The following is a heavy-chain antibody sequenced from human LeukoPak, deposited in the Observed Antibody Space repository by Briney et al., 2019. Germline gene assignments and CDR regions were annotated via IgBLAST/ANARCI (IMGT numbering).Heavy chain of an antibody. D-gene: IGHD3/OR15-3a*01. CDR3: ARDQPWTNGFDI. V-gene: IGHV4-59*12. J-gene: IGHJ3*02. CDR1: GGSITNYY. CDR2: IYYSGST. Sequence: SETLSLSCTVSGGSITNYYWSWIRQPPGKGLEWIGYIYYSGSTNYNPSLKSRVTISVDTSRNQFTLQLNSVTPEDTALYYCARDQPWTNGFDIWGQGTMVTVSS.